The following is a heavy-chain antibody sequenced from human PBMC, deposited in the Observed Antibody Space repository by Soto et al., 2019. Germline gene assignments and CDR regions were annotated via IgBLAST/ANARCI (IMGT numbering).Heavy chain of an antibody. CDR2: IHYSGTS. CDR1: GDSIISSSQY. CDR3: ARHWIAGSSIP. J-gene: IGHJ5*02. D-gene: IGHD2-21*01. Sequence: SETLSLTCIVSGDSIISSSQYWVWIRQPPGKGLEWIGSIHYSGTSYYNPSLKSRVTIFVDTSKNQSSLKLSSVTAADTAVYYCARHWIAGSSIPWGQGTLVTVSS. V-gene: IGHV4-39*01.